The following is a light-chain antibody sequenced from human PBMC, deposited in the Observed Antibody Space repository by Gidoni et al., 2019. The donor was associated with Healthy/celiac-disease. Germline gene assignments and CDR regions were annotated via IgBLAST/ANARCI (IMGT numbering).Light chain of an antibody. CDR3: SSYAGSNNLVV. CDR1: SSDVGGYNY. V-gene: IGLV2-8*01. Sequence: QSALTQPPSASGSPGPSVTISCTGTSSDVGGYNYVSWYQQPPGKAPTLMIYEVSKRPSGVPDRFSGSKSGNTASLTVSGLQAEDEADYYCSSYAGSNNLVVFGGGTKLTVL. CDR2: EVS. J-gene: IGLJ2*01.